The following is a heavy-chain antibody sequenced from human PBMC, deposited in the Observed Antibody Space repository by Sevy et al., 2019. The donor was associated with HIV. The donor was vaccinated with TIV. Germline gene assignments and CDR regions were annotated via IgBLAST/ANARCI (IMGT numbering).Heavy chain of an antibody. Sequence: ASVKVSCKASGYTFTSYGISWVRQAPGQGLEWMGWISAYNGNTNYAQKLQGRVTMTTDTSTSTAYMELRSLRSDDTAVYYCAREEVARTMGYPNFDYWGQGTLVTVSS. CDR1: GYTFTSYG. CDR3: AREEVARTMGYPNFDY. CDR2: ISAYNGNT. V-gene: IGHV1-18*01. J-gene: IGHJ4*02. D-gene: IGHD6-19*01.